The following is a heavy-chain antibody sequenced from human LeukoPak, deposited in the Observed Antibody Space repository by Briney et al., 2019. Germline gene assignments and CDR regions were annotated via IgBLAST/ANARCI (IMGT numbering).Heavy chain of an antibody. CDR3: LTGIIVAPGTELGSSY. D-gene: IGHD2-2*01. Sequence: GSLRLSCAASGFTFSNAWMSWVRQAPGKGLEWLGRIKSKSDGGTTDYAAPAKGRFTISRDDSKDTLYLQLNSLKTEDTAVYYCLTGIIVAPGTELGSSYRGQGTLVTVSS. CDR1: GFTFSNAW. J-gene: IGHJ4*02. CDR2: IKSKSDGGTT. V-gene: IGHV3-15*01.